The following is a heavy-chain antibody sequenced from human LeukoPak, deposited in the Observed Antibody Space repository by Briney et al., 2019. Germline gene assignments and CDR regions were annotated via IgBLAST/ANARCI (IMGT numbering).Heavy chain of an antibody. CDR3: ARDLDYDSWSGLDY. J-gene: IGHJ4*02. CDR1: GFTFSSYG. D-gene: IGHD3-3*01. Sequence: AGGSLRLSCAASGFTFSSYGMHWVRQAPGKGLEWVAVIWYDGSNKYYADSVKGRFTTSRDNFRNTLFLQMNSLRAEDAAVYYCARDLDYDSWSGLDYWGQGTLVTVSS. V-gene: IGHV3-33*01. CDR2: IWYDGSNK.